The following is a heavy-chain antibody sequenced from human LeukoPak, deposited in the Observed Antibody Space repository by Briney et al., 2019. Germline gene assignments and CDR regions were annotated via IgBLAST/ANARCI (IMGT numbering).Heavy chain of an antibody. CDR3: ARGKGSSWFDY. CDR2: MDPNSGGT. J-gene: IGHJ4*02. Sequence: ASVMVSCKASGYTFTGQYMHWVRQAPGEGLEWMGWMDPNSGGTKYAQKFQGWVTLTRDTSISTAYLELSRLKSDDTAVYYCARGKGSSWFDYWGQGTLVTVSS. D-gene: IGHD6-13*01. CDR1: GYTFTGQY. V-gene: IGHV1-2*04.